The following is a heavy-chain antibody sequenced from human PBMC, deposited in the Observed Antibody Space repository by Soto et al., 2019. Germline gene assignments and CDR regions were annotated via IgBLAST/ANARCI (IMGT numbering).Heavy chain of an antibody. J-gene: IGHJ4*02. CDR1: CFTFTRYS. CDR3: ARESEDLTSSFDY. CDR2: ISSTTNYI. V-gene: IGHV3-21*01. Sequence: GGSLRLSCAASCFTFTRYSMNWVRQAPGKGLECVSSISSTTNYIYYADSMKGRFTVSRDNAKNSVYLEMNSLSAEDTALYYCARESEDLTSSFDYWGQGTLVTVSS.